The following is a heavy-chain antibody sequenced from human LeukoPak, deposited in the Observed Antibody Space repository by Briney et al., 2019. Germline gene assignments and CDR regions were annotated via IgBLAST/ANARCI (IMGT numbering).Heavy chain of an antibody. Sequence: GGSLRLSCAASGFTFSRYAMSWVRQAPGKGLEWVSAISGSGGSTYYADSVKGRFTISRDNSKNTLYLQMNSLRAEDTAAYYCAKRRVVVVAARYYGMDVWGQGTTVTVSS. V-gene: IGHV3-23*01. J-gene: IGHJ6*02. CDR1: GFTFSRYA. CDR3: AKRRVVVVAARYYGMDV. D-gene: IGHD2-15*01. CDR2: ISGSGGST.